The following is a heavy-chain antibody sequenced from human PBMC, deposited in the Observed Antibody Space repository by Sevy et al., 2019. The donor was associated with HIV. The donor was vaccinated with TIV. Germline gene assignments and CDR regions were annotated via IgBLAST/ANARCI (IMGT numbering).Heavy chain of an antibody. D-gene: IGHD6-13*01. J-gene: IGHJ5*02. CDR1: GGSFSGYY. V-gene: IGHV4-34*01. CDR2: INHSGST. Sequence: SQTLSLTCAVYGGSFSGYYWSWIRQPPGKGLEWIGEINHSGSTNYNPSLKSRVTISVDTSKNQFSLKLSSVTAADTAVYYCARGYNSTLREWFDPWGQGTLVTVSS. CDR3: ARGYNSTLREWFDP.